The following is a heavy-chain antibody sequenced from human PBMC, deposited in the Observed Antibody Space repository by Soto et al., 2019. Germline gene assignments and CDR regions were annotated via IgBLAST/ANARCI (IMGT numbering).Heavy chain of an antibody. V-gene: IGHV4-34*01. CDR1: GGSFSGYY. Sequence: SETLSLTCAVYGGSFSGYYWTWIRQPPGTGLEWIGEINHSGSTNYNPSLKSRVTISVDTSKNQFSLKLTSVTAADTAVYYCATNSYGSGVYGMDVWGKGTRVTVS. J-gene: IGHJ6*04. CDR3: ATNSYGSGVYGMDV. CDR2: INHSGST. D-gene: IGHD3-10*01.